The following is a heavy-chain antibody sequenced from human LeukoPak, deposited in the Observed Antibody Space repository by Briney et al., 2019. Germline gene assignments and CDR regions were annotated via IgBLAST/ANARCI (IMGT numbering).Heavy chain of an antibody. Sequence: ASVKVSCKASGYRFSSYGISWVRQAPGQGLEWMGWISAYNGNTNYAQKLQDRVTMITDTSTSTAYMELRSLRSDDTAVYYCARDGHHYDRRDYSNLDYWGQGTLVTVSS. D-gene: IGHD3-22*01. V-gene: IGHV1-18*01. J-gene: IGHJ4*02. CDR2: ISAYNGNT. CDR1: GYRFSSYG. CDR3: ARDGHHYDRRDYSNLDY.